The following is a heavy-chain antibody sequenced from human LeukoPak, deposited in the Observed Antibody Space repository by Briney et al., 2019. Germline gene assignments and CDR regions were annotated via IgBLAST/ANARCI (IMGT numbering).Heavy chain of an antibody. CDR2: IYYSGST. CDR3: ARDARLGGVIGDL. V-gene: IGHV4-30-4*01. J-gene: IGHJ2*01. D-gene: IGHD3-16*01. CDR1: GGSISSGDYY. Sequence: SQTLSLTCTVSGGSISSGDYYWGWLRQPPGKGLEWIGYIYYSGSTYYNPSLECQVTISLDKSKNQFSLKLSSVTAADTAVYYCARDARLGGVIGDLWGRGTLVTVSS.